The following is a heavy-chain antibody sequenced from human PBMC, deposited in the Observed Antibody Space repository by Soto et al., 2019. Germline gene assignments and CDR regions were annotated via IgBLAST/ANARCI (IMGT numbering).Heavy chain of an antibody. CDR1: GFTFTNAW. Sequence: GGSLRLSCAASGFTFTNAWMSWVRQAPGKGLEWLGRIQGKTDGGTTDYAAPVKGRFTISRDDSKTTLYLQMDSLKTEDTAVYYCTTAGSSWYNMDYWGQGTLVTVSS. CDR3: TTAGSSWYNMDY. J-gene: IGHJ4*02. D-gene: IGHD6-13*01. V-gene: IGHV3-15*01. CDR2: IQGKTDGGTT.